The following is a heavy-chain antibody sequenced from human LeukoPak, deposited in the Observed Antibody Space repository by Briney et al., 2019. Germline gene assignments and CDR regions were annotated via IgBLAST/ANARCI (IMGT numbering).Heavy chain of an antibody. Sequence: SETLSLTCTVSGXSISSYYGSWIRQPPGKGLEWIGYIYYSGSTNYNPSLKSRVTISVDTSKNQFSLKLTSLTAADTAVYYCARALYSMTTVTPEYWFDYWGQGTLVTVSS. D-gene: IGHD4-17*01. CDR1: GXSISSYY. CDR2: IYYSGST. CDR3: ARALYSMTTVTPEYWFDY. J-gene: IGHJ4*02. V-gene: IGHV4-59*08.